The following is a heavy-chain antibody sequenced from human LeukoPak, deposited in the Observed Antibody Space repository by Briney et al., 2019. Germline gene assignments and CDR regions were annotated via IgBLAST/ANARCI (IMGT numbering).Heavy chain of an antibody. Sequence: GGFLRLSCAASGFTFNKYWMQWVRQAPGKGLVWVSRIYSDGSSTDYADSAKGRFTISRDNAKNTLYLQMNSLRAEDTAVYYCARESPQVVTLVYWGQGALVTVSS. J-gene: IGHJ4*02. D-gene: IGHD2-15*01. CDR1: GFTFNKYW. CDR2: IYSDGSST. CDR3: ARESPQVVTLVY. V-gene: IGHV3-74*01.